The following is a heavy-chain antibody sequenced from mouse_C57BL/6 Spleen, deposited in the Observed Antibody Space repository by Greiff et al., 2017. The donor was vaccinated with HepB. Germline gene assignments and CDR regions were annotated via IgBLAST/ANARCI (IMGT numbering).Heavy chain of an antibody. J-gene: IGHJ1*03. V-gene: IGHV1-55*01. Sequence: VQLQQPGAELVKPGASVKMSCKASGYTFTSYWITWVKQRPGQGLEWIGDIYPGSGSTNYNEKFKSKATLTVDTSSSTAYMQLSSLTSEDSAVYYCARGDGHNWYFDVWGTGTTVTVSS. CDR2: IYPGSGST. CDR1: GYTFTSYW. CDR3: ARGDGHNWYFDV. D-gene: IGHD2-3*01.